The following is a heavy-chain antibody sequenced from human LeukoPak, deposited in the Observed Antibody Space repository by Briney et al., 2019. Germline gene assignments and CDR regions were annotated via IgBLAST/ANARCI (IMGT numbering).Heavy chain of an antibody. D-gene: IGHD6-19*01. CDR1: GFTFSIYS. Sequence: GGSLRLSCAASGFTFSIYSMNWVRQAPGKGLEWVSSISSSSSYIYYADSVKGRFTISRDNAKNSLYLQMNSLRAEDAAVYYCARCGSGWYIDYWGQGTLVTVSS. V-gene: IGHV3-21*01. J-gene: IGHJ4*02. CDR3: ARCGSGWYIDY. CDR2: ISSSSSYI.